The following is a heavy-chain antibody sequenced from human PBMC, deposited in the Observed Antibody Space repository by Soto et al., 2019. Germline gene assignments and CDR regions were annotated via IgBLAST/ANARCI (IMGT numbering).Heavy chain of an antibody. V-gene: IGHV4-59*08. CDR1: GGSISSYY. D-gene: IGHD3-16*01. CDR2: IYYSGST. J-gene: IGHJ3*02. CDR3: VRQEFYDYIWGSFHI. Sequence: SETLSLTCTVSGGSISSYYWSWIRQPPGKGLEWIGYIYYSGSTNYNPSLKSRVTISVDTSKNQFSLKLSSVTAADTAVYYCVRQEFYDYIWGSFHIWGQGTMVTVSS.